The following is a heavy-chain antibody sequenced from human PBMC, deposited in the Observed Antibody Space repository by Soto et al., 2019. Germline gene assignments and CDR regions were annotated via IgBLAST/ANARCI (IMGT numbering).Heavy chain of an antibody. CDR2: MYYGGTT. CDR1: GFTVSSDH. Sequence: EMQLVETGGGLIQPGGSLRLSRAASGFTVSSDHMSWVRQAPGKGLEWISVMYYGGTTYYADSVQGRFTISRDSSTNTLYLQMTDLRSDDTAVYYCAREAAGFDLWGQGTMVTVSS. V-gene: IGHV3-53*02. CDR3: AREAAGFDL. D-gene: IGHD6-13*01. J-gene: IGHJ3*01.